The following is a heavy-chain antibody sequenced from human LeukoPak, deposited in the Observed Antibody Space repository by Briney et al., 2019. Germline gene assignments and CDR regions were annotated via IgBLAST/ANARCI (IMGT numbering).Heavy chain of an antibody. Sequence: GGSLRLPCAASGFTFSNYSVSWVRRAPGKGLEWVGRIKSKTDGGTTDYAAPVKGRFTISRDDSKNTLFLQMSSLRTEDTAVYFCTRIYYYDSSGYSAVEYWGQGTLVTVSS. J-gene: IGHJ4*02. CDR1: GFTFSNYS. CDR2: IKSKTDGGTT. CDR3: TRIYYYDSSGYSAVEY. V-gene: IGHV3-15*01. D-gene: IGHD3-22*01.